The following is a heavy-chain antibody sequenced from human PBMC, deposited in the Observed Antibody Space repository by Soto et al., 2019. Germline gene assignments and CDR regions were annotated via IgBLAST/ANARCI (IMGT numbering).Heavy chain of an antibody. D-gene: IGHD5-12*01. Sequence: GGSLRLSCAASGFTFSSYAMSWVRQAPGKGLEWVSAISGSGGSTYYADSVKGRFTISTDNSKNTLYLQMNSLRAEDTAVYYCAKDHIVATMLPFVDWGQGTLVTVSS. CDR3: AKDHIVATMLPFVD. CDR1: GFTFSSYA. J-gene: IGHJ4*02. CDR2: ISGSGGST. V-gene: IGHV3-23*01.